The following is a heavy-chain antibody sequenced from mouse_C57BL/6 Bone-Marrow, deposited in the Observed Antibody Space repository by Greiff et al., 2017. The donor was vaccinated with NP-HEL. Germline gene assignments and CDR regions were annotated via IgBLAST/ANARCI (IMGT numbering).Heavy chain of an antibody. CDR3: ARYTTVVV. V-gene: IGHV1-59*01. D-gene: IGHD1-1*01. CDR2: IDPSDSYT. CDR1: GYTFTSYW. Sequence: QVQLKQPGAELVRPGTSVKLSCKASGYTFTSYWMHWVKQRPGQGLEWIGVIDPSDSYTNYNQKFKGKATLTVDTSSSTAYMQLSSLTSEDSAVYYCARYTTVVVWGQGTTLTVSS. J-gene: IGHJ2*01.